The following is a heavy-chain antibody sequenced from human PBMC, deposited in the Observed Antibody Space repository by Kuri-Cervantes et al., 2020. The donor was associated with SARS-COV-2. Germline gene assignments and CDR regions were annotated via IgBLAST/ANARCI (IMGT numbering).Heavy chain of an antibody. D-gene: IGHD3-10*01. CDR2: IYYSGST. V-gene: IGHV4-59*08. CDR3: ARRSGIRYWYFDL. CDR1: GFTFSSYA. Sequence: ESLKISCAASGFTFSSYAMSWIRQPPGKGLEWIGYIYYSGSTNYNPSLKSRVTISVDTSKNQFSLKLSSVTAADTAVYYCARRSGIRYWYFDLWGRGTLVTVVS. J-gene: IGHJ2*01.